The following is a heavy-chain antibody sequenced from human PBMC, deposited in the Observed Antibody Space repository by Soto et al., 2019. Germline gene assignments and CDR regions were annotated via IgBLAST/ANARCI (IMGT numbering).Heavy chain of an antibody. CDR2: MNPNSGNT. D-gene: IGHD6-13*01. J-gene: IGHJ4*02. CDR1: GYTFTSYY. CDR3: TKGAVSAAGRAFHY. Sequence: QVQLVQSGAEVKKPGASVKVSCKASGYTFTSYYINWMRQATGQVLEWMAWMNPNSGNTGYAQKFQGRVNMTRNTSISTAYMELGSLRSEDTAVYYCTKGAVSAAGRAFHYRGQGTLVTVSS. V-gene: IGHV1-8*01.